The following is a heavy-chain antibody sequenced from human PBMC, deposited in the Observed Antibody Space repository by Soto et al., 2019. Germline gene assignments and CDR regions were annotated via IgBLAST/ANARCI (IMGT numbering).Heavy chain of an antibody. V-gene: IGHV4-31*03. CDR1: GGSISSGGYY. CDR3: ARVVAVVPGAMAVGFAY. D-gene: IGHD2-2*01. CDR2: IYYSGST. Sequence: QVQLQESGPGLVKPSQTLSLTCTVSGGSISSGGYYWSWIRQHPGKGLEWIGYIYYSGSTYYNPSLKSRVSISVDTSKNQFSLKLSSVTAADTAVYYCARVVAVVPGAMAVGFAYWGQGTLVTVSS. J-gene: IGHJ4*02.